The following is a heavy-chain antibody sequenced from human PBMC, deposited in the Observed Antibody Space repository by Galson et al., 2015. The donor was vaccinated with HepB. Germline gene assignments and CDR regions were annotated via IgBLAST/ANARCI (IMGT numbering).Heavy chain of an antibody. CDR2: IEADGSER. CDR1: GFTFSSYW. V-gene: IGHV3-7*03. Sequence: SLRLSCAASGFTFSSYWMSWVRQAPGKGLEWVAIIEADGSERYYVDSVKGRFTISRDNAKNSLYLQMNSLSAEDTAVYYCSRGGSRYGRFDYWGQGTLVTVSS. J-gene: IGHJ4*02. CDR3: SRGGSRYGRFDY. D-gene: IGHD1-26*01.